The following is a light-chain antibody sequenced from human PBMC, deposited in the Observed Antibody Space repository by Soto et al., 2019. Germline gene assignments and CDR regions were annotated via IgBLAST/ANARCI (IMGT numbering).Light chain of an antibody. Sequence: DIQMTQSPSTLSASVGDRLTITCRVSQGIRSYLAWYQQKPGQAPKFLIYAASTLPSGVPSRFSGSGSGTDFTLTISSLQPEDFATYYCQQLNSYPITFGQGTRLEIK. V-gene: IGKV1-9*01. J-gene: IGKJ5*01. CDR2: AAS. CDR3: QQLNSYPIT. CDR1: QGIRSY.